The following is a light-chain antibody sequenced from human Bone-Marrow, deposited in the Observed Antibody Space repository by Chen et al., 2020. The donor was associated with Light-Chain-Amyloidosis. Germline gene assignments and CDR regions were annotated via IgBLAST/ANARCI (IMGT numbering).Light chain of an antibody. J-gene: IGLJ3*02. V-gene: IGLV3-21*02. CDR2: DDS. CDR1: NIGSTS. Sequence: SYVLTQPSSVSVAPGQTAPIACGGNNIGSTSVHWYQQTPGQAPVLVVYDDSDRPSGIPERLSGSNAGNTATLTISRVEAGDEADYDCQVWDRSSDRPVFGGGTKLTVL. CDR3: QVWDRSSDRPV.